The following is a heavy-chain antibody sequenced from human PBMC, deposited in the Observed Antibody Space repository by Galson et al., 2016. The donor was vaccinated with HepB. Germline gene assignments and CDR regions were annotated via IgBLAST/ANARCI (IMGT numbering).Heavy chain of an antibody. J-gene: IGHJ4*02. CDR2: ISTSSDSI. CDR1: GFNFNIYW. Sequence: SLRLSCAASGFNFNIYWMSWVRQAPGKGLEWVSYISTSSDSIVYADSVKGRFTISRDNAKNSLYLQMNSLREEDTALYYCVRDFRRSGTFGCWGQGILVTVSS. V-gene: IGHV3-48*02. D-gene: IGHD3-3*01. CDR3: VRDFRRSGTFGC.